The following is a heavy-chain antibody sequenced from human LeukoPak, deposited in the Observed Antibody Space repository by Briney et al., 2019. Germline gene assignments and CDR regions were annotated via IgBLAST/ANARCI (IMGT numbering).Heavy chain of an antibody. CDR3: AREAPAMVGGVYYYYMDV. V-gene: IGHV4-59*12. Sequence: PSETLSLTCTVSGGSISSYYWSWIRQPPGKGLEWIGYIYYSGSTNYNPSLKSRVTISVDTSKNQFSLKLSSVTAADTAVYYCAREAPAMVGGVYYYYMDVWGKGTTVTVSS. CDR2: IYYSGST. J-gene: IGHJ6*03. D-gene: IGHD3-10*01. CDR1: GGSISSYY.